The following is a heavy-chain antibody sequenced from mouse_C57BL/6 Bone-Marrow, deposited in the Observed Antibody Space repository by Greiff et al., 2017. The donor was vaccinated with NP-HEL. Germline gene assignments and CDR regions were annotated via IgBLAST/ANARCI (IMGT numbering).Heavy chain of an antibody. CDR1: GYTFTSYG. V-gene: IGHV1-81*01. CDR3: ARGPTTAFAY. Sequence: QVQLKESGAELARPGASVKLSCKASGYTFTSYGISWVKQRTGQGLEWIGEIYPRSGNTYYNEKFKGKATLTADKSSSTAYMELRSLTSEDSAVYFCARGPTTAFAYWGQGTLVTVSA. J-gene: IGHJ3*01. CDR2: IYPRSGNT. D-gene: IGHD1-2*01.